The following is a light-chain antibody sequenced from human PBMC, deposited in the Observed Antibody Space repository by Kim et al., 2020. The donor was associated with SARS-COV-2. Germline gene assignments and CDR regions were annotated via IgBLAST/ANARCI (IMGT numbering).Light chain of an antibody. V-gene: IGLV2-8*01. J-gene: IGLJ2*01. CDR2: EVS. CDR3: SSYAGSNGVV. Sequence: QSALTQPPSASGSPGQSVTISCSGTSSDVGGYNYVSWYQQHPDKAPKLMIYEVSKRPSGVPDRFSGSKSGNTASLTVSGLQAEDEVDYYCSSYAGSNGVVFGGGTQLTVL. CDR1: SSDVGGYNY.